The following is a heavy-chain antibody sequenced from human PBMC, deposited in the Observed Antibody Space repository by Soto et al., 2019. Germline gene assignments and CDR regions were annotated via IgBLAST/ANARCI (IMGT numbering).Heavy chain of an antibody. CDR1: GGSISSSSFY. CDR2: ISYSGYT. J-gene: IGHJ6*03. CDR3: ASPGGGWENYYYYLDV. V-gene: IGHV4-39*01. D-gene: IGHD1-26*01. Sequence: QLQLQESGPGLVKPSETLSLTCTVSGGSISSSSFYWGWVRQPPGKGLEWIGSISYSGYTYYSPSLKSRVTISVDTSKNQVSRKLSSVTAADSAVYYCASPGGGWENYYYYLDVWGKGITVTVSS.